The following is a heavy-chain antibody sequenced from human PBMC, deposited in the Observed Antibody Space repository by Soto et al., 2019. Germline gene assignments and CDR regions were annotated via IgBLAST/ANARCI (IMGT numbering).Heavy chain of an antibody. CDR1: GGTFSSYA. CDR2: IIPIFGTA. Sequence: SVKVSCKASGGTFSSYAISWVRQAPGQGLEWMGGIIPIFGTANYAQKFQGRVTITADESTSTAYMELSSLRSEDTAVYYCARAGAPYSGSYRCDYWGQGTLVTVSS. CDR3: ARAGAPYSGSYRCDY. J-gene: IGHJ4*02. V-gene: IGHV1-69*13. D-gene: IGHD1-26*01.